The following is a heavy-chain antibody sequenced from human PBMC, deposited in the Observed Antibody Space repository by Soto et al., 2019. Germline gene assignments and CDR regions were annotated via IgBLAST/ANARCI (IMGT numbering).Heavy chain of an antibody. V-gene: IGHV1-69*02. CDR1: GGTFSSYT. D-gene: IGHD6-13*01. CDR2: IIPILGIA. Sequence: ASVKVSCKASGGTFSSYTISWVRQAPGQGLEWMGRIIPILGIANYAQKFQGRVTITADKSTSTAYMELSSLRSEDTAVYYCARGGGKQLVSYYYYGMDVWGQGTTVTVSS. CDR3: ARGGGKQLVSYYYYGMDV. J-gene: IGHJ6*02.